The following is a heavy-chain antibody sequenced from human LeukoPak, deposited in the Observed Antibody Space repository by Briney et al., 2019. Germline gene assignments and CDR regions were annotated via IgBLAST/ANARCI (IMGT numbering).Heavy chain of an antibody. V-gene: IGHV3-23*01. Sequence: GGSLRLSCAASGFTFTTYAMSWVRQAPGKGLEWVSAISGSGGTTYDAHPVKGRFTISRDNSKNTLYLQMNSLRAEDTAVYYCAKGAQGSSWYLFDSWGQGTLVTVSS. J-gene: IGHJ4*02. D-gene: IGHD6-13*01. CDR2: ISGSGGTT. CDR3: AKGAQGSSWYLFDS. CDR1: GFTFTTYA.